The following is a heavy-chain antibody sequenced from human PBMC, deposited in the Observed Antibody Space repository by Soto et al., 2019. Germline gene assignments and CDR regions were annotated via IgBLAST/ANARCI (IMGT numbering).Heavy chain of an antibody. CDR1: GFTFSSYG. Sequence: QVQLVESGGGVVQPGRSLRLSCAASGFTFSSYGMHWVRQAPGKGLEWVAVIWLDGSNKFYPDSVKGRFTISRDNSKNTVSLQMNSLRDEDSAAYYCATTGPYWGQGTLVTVSS. CDR3: ATTGPY. J-gene: IGHJ4*02. V-gene: IGHV3-33*01. CDR2: IWLDGSNK.